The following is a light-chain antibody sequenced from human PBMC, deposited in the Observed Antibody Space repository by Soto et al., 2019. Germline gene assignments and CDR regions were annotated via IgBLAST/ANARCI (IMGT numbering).Light chain of an antibody. CDR1: SSDVGDYNS. Sequence: QSALTQPASVSGSPGQSITISCTGASSDVGDYNSVSWYQQHPGKAPKLMIYDVTYRPSGVSNRFSGSKSGNTASLTISGLQAEDEADYYCGSYTPSSTPDVFGTGTKLTVL. J-gene: IGLJ1*01. CDR2: DVT. CDR3: GSYTPSSTPDV. V-gene: IGLV2-14*01.